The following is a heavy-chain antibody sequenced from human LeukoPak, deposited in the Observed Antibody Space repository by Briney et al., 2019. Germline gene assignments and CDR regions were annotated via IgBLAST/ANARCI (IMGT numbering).Heavy chain of an antibody. V-gene: IGHV3-48*04. CDR1: GFAFSSYS. CDR2: ISSSSSTI. Sequence: PGGSLRLSCAASGFAFSSYSMNWVRQVPGKGLEWVSYISSSSSTIYYADSVKGRFTISRDNAKNSLYLQMNSLRAEDTAVYYCARLWKLTGYYYYYMDVWGKGTTVTVSS. CDR3: ARLWKLTGYYYYYMDV. D-gene: IGHD3-3*01. J-gene: IGHJ6*03.